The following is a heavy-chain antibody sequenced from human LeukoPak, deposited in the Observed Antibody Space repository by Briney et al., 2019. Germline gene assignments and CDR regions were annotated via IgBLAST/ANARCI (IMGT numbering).Heavy chain of an antibody. D-gene: IGHD1-26*01. CDR1: GFSFSIYA. J-gene: IGHJ4*02. V-gene: IGHV3-49*04. CDR3: TRAPWEPLYFDY. Sequence: GGSLRLSCAASGFSFSIYAMSWVRQAPGKGLEWVGFIRSKAYGGTTEYAASVKGRFTISRDDSKSIAYLQMNSLKTEDTAVYYCTRAPWEPLYFDYWGQGTLVTVSS. CDR2: IRSKAYGGTT.